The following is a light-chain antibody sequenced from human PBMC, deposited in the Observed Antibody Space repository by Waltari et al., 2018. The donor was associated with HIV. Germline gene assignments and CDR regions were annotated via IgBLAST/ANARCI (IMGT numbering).Light chain of an antibody. V-gene: IGLV3-21*02. CDR2: DDS. J-gene: IGLJ2*01. CDR3: QVWDSSSDVV. CDR1: NIGSQS. Sequence: YVLPQPPSVSVAPGQTARFTCGGNNIGSQSVHWYQQKPGQAPLLVLFDDSDRPSGIPERFSGSNSGNTATLTISRVEAGDEADYYCQVWDSSSDVVFGGGTKLTVL.